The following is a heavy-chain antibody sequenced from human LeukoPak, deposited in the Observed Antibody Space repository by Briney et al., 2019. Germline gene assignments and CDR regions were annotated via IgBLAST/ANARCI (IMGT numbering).Heavy chain of an antibody. V-gene: IGHV1-2*06. D-gene: IGHD2-21*02. CDR2: INPNSGGT. CDR1: AYTFTGYY. J-gene: IGHJ3*02. CDR3: ARRISVVVTATGI. Sequence: ASVKVSCKASAYTFTGYYMHWVRQAPGQGLEWMGRINPNSGGTNYAQKFQGRVTMTRDTSISTAYMELSRLRSDDTAVYYCARRISVVVTATGICGQGTMVTVSS.